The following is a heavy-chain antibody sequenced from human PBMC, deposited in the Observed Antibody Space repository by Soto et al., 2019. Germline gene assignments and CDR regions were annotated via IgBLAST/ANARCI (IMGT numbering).Heavy chain of an antibody. J-gene: IGHJ4*02. V-gene: IGHV4-59*08. CDR1: GGSISSYY. CDR3: ARGYGDYVRDY. CDR2: IYYSGST. Sequence: QVQLQESGPGLVKPSETLSLTCTVSGGSISSYYWSWIRQPPGKGLEWIGYIYYSGSTNYNPSLKSRVTMSVGTSNNQFSLKLTSVTAADTAVYYWARGYGDYVRDYWGQGTLVSVSS. D-gene: IGHD4-17*01.